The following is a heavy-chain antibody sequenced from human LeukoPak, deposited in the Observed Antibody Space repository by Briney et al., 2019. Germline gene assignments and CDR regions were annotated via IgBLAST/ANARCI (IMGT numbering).Heavy chain of an antibody. CDR3: ARWGDGYNYVPLDYYGMDV. CDR2: IYSGGST. V-gene: IGHV3-66*01. Sequence: GGSLRLSCAASGFTVSSNYMSWARQAPGKGLEWVSVIYSGGSTYYADSVKGRFTISRDNSKNTLYLQMNSLRAEDTAVYYCARWGDGYNYVPLDYYGMDVWGQGTTVTVSS. D-gene: IGHD5-24*01. CDR1: GFTVSSNY. J-gene: IGHJ6*02.